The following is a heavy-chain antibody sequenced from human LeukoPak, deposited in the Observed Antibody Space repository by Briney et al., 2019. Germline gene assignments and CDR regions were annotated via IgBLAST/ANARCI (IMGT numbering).Heavy chain of an antibody. J-gene: IGHJ5*02. Sequence: GASVKVSCKASGYTFTSYDINWVRQATGQGLEWMGWMNPNSGNTVYAQKVQGRVTMTRNTSISTAYMELSSLRSEDTAVYYCARDPLRYFDWLPRRAPESNWFDPWGQGTLVTVSS. D-gene: IGHD3-9*01. CDR2: MNPNSGNT. CDR3: ARDPLRYFDWLPRRAPESNWFDP. CDR1: GYTFTSYD. V-gene: IGHV1-8*01.